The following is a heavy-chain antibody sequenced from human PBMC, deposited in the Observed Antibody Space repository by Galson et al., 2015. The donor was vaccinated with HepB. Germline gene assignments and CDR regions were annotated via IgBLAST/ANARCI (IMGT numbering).Heavy chain of an antibody. CDR3: ARGGSWGVDY. D-gene: IGHD3-16*01. J-gene: IGHJ4*02. V-gene: IGHV3-7*03. CDR2: IKGDGSEK. Sequence: SLRPSCAASGFTFSIFWMSWIRRAPGKGLEWVANIKGDGSEKYYVDSVKGRFTISRDNAKNSLYLQMNSLRAEDTAVYYCARGGSWGVDYWGQGTLVTVSS. CDR1: GFTFSIFW.